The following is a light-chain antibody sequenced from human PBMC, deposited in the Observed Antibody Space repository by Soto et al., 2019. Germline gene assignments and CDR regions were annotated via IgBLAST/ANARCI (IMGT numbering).Light chain of an antibody. V-gene: IGKV1-5*03. CDR3: QQYNSYSRT. CDR1: HSISSW. Sequence: DIQITQSPSTLSASVGDRVTITCRASHSISSWLAWYQQKPGKAPKLLIYKASSLESGVPSRFSGSGSGTEFTLTISSLRPDDFATYYCQQYNSYSRTFGQGTKVDIK. J-gene: IGKJ1*01. CDR2: KAS.